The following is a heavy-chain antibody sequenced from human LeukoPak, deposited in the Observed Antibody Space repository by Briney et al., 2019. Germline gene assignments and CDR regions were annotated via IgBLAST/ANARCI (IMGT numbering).Heavy chain of an antibody. CDR3: ARGGAVGLDAFDI. V-gene: IGHV1-2*02. CDR2: IDPHSGAT. D-gene: IGHD1-26*01. CDR1: GYTFTNYG. Sequence: ASVKVSCKASGYTFTNYGISWVRQAPGQGLEWMGWIDPHSGATNYAQNFQGRVTMSRNTSINTAYMELSSLRSDDTAVFYCARGGAVGLDAFDIWGLGTMVTVSS. J-gene: IGHJ3*02.